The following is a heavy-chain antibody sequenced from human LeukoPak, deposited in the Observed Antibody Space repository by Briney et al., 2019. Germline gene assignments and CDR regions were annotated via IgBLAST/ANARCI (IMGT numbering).Heavy chain of an antibody. CDR1: GGSISSSNW. Sequence: PSETLSLTCAVSGGSISSSNWWRWVRQPPGKGLEWIGEIYHGGSTNCNPSLKSRATISVDKSKNQFSLKLSSVTAADTAVYYCARASSGPYGFDYWGQGTLVTVSS. CDR2: IYHGGST. D-gene: IGHD3-22*01. V-gene: IGHV4-4*02. CDR3: ARASSGPYGFDY. J-gene: IGHJ4*02.